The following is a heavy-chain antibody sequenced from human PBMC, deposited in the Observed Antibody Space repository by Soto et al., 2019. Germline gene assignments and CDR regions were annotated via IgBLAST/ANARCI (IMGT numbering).Heavy chain of an antibody. CDR3: ARAKGDNYGLFDS. Sequence: PGGSLRLSCAASGFTFSSYCMHWVRQAPGKGLVWVSRVNTDGSRTNYADSVKGRFTMSRDSARNTVYLQMNSLRAEDTAVYYCARAKGDNYGLFDSWGQGILVTVSS. D-gene: IGHD5-18*01. CDR2: VNTDGSRT. CDR1: GFTFSSYC. J-gene: IGHJ4*02. V-gene: IGHV3-74*01.